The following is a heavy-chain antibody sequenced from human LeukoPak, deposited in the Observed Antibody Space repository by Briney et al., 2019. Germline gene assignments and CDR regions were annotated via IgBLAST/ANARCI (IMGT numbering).Heavy chain of an antibody. CDR1: GYTFTSYY. Sequence: GASVKVSCKASGYTFTSYYMHWVRQAPGQGLEWMGIINPSGGSTSYAQKFQGRVTMTRDTSTSTVYMDLSSLRPEDTAVYFCARERDDHPFDIWGQGTLVIVSS. V-gene: IGHV1-46*01. CDR3: ARERDDHPFDI. J-gene: IGHJ3*02. CDR2: INPSGGST. D-gene: IGHD1-1*01.